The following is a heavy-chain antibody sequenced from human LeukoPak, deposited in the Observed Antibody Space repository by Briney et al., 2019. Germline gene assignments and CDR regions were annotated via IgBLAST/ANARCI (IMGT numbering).Heavy chain of an antibody. Sequence: SETLSLTCSVSGYSVSSGYYWGWIRQPPGKGLEWIGSIYHSGSTYYNPSLKSRVTISVDTSKNQFSLKVSSVTAADTAVYYCARRHVEYSSSSDPYYFDYWGQGTLVTVSS. CDR1: GYSVSSGYY. CDR2: IYHSGST. D-gene: IGHD6-6*01. V-gene: IGHV4-38-2*02. CDR3: ARRHVEYSSSSDPYYFDY. J-gene: IGHJ4*02.